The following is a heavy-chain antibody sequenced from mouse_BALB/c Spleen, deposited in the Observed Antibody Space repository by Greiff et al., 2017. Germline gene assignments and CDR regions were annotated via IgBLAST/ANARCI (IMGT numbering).Heavy chain of an antibody. CDR2: ISSGGST. J-gene: IGHJ4*01. CDR1: GFTFSSYA. Sequence: EGKLVESGGGLVKPGGSLKLSCAASGFTFSSYAMSWVRQTPEKRLEWVASISSGGSTYYPDSVKGRFTISRDNARNILYLQMSSLRSEDTAMYYCARGRDGNYGYAMDYWGQGTSVTVSS. D-gene: IGHD2-1*01. CDR3: ARGRDGNYGYAMDY. V-gene: IGHV5-6-5*01.